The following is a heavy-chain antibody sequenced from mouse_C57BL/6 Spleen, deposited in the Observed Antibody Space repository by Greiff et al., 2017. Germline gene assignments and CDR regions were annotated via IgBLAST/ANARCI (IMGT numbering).Heavy chain of an antibody. Sequence: EVKLVESVAELVRPGASVKLSCTASGFNIKNTYMHWVKQRPEQGLEWIGRIEPANGNTKYAPKFQGKATITADTSSNTAYLQLSSLTSEDTAIYYCAREGSYYGSSPDYWGQGTTLTVSS. D-gene: IGHD1-1*01. CDR2: IEPANGNT. V-gene: IGHV14-3*01. J-gene: IGHJ2*01. CDR3: AREGSYYGSSPDY. CDR1: GFNIKNTY.